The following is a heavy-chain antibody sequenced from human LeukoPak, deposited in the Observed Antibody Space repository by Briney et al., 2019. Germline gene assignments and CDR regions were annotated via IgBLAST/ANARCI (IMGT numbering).Heavy chain of an antibody. CDR2: IYYSGST. J-gene: IGHJ4*02. V-gene: IGHV4-59*01. CDR3: ARGGKPGYSTARAVDY. Sequence: PSETLSLTCTVSGGSISSYYWSWIRQPPGKGLEWIGYIYYSGSTNYNPSLKSRVTISVDTSKNQFSLKLSSVTAADTAVYYCARGGKPGYSTARAVDYWGQETLVTVSS. D-gene: IGHD6-13*01. CDR1: GGSISSYY.